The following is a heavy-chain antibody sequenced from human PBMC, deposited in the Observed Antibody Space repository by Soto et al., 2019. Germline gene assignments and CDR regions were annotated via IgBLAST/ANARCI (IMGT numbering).Heavy chain of an antibody. D-gene: IGHD3-22*01. V-gene: IGHV4-4*02. CDR3: AREWYYDSSTRSAFDI. CDR2: IYHSGST. J-gene: IGHJ3*02. CDR1: GGSISSSNW. Sequence: QVQLQESGPGLVKPSGTLSLTCAVSGGSISSSNWWSWVRQPPGKGLEWIGEIYHSGSTNYNPSLKRRVTIAXXKXKXXFSLKLSSVTAADTAVYYCAREWYYDSSTRSAFDIWGQGTMVTVSS.